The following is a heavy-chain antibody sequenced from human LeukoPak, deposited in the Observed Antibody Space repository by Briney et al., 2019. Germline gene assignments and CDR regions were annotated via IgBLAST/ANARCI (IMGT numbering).Heavy chain of an antibody. CDR2: INTNTGNP. V-gene: IGHV7-4-1*02. CDR3: ARDVVYCSSTSCYIYYYGMDV. D-gene: IGHD2-2*02. J-gene: IGHJ6*02. CDR1: GYTFTSYA. Sequence: GASVKVSCKASGYTFTSYAMNWVRQAPGQGLEWMGWINTNTGNPTYAQGFTGRFVFSLDTSVSTAYLQISSLKAEDTAVYYCARDVVYCSSTSCYIYYYGMDVWGQGTTVTVSS.